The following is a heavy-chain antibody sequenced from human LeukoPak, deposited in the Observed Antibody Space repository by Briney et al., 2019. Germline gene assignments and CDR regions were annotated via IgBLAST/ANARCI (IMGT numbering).Heavy chain of an antibody. D-gene: IGHD3-22*01. CDR2: ISAYNGNT. Sequence: ASVKVSCKASGYTFTGYYMHWVRQAPGQGLEWMGWISAYNGNTNYAQKLQGRVTMTTDTSTSTAYMELRSLRSDDTAVYYCARAYDSSGYYPLDFDYWGQGTLVTVSS. CDR3: ARAYDSSGYYPLDFDY. V-gene: IGHV1-18*04. J-gene: IGHJ4*02. CDR1: GYTFTGYY.